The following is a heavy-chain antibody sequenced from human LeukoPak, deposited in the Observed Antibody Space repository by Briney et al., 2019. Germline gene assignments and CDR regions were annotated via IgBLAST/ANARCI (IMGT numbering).Heavy chain of an antibody. V-gene: IGHV3-23*01. Sequence: GGSLRLSCAASGFTFSSYAMSWVRQAPGKGLERVSALSGGGGNTNYADSVKGRFTISRDNSKHTLYLQMNSLRAEDTAVYYCAKDRTGIVGATAFDYWGQGTLVTVSS. CDR2: LSGGGGNT. D-gene: IGHD1-26*01. CDR3: AKDRTGIVGATAFDY. J-gene: IGHJ4*02. CDR1: GFTFSSYA.